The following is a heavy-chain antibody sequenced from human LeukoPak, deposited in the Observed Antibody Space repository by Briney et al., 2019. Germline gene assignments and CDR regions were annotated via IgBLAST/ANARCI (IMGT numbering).Heavy chain of an antibody. Sequence: PSETLSLTCTVSGGSIRSTTYYWGWIRQPPGKGLEWIGDISDRGRTYNNPSLKSRVTISVDTSRNQFFLKMSSVTAADTAIYYCARQVGYFDSYYMDVWGKGTTVTVSS. CDR1: GGSIRSTTYY. D-gene: IGHD2/OR15-2a*01. CDR2: ISDRGRT. J-gene: IGHJ6*03. CDR3: ARQVGYFDSYYMDV. V-gene: IGHV4-39*01.